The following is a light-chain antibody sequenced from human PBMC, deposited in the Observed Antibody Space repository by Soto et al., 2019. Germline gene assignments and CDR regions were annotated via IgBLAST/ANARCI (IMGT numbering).Light chain of an antibody. V-gene: IGKV3-20*01. Sequence: EVMLTQSPGTLSLSPGERATLSCRASQSVSSNSLAWYQQKPGQAPRLLIYAASSRVTGIPDRFSGSGSGTDFTLIISRLEPEDFAVYYCQQYGSSPPVTFGGGTKVEIK. CDR2: AAS. CDR1: QSVSSNS. CDR3: QQYGSSPPVT. J-gene: IGKJ4*01.